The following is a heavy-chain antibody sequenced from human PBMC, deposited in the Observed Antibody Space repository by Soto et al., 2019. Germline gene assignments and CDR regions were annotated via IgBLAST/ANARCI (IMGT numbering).Heavy chain of an antibody. CDR2: INPNSGGT. V-gene: IGHV1-2*02. CDR1: GYTFTGYY. D-gene: IGHD6-13*01. J-gene: IGHJ6*02. Sequence: ASVKVSCKASGYTFTGYYMHWVRQAPGQGLEWMGWINPNSGGTNYAQKFQGRVTMTRDTSISTAYMELSRLRSDDTAVYYCARDAVGVDGIAAAVLLDVWGQGNLVTGSS. CDR3: ARDAVGVDGIAAAVLLDV.